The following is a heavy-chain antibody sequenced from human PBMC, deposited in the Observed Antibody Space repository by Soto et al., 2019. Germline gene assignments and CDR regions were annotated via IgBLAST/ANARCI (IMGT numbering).Heavy chain of an antibody. J-gene: IGHJ3*02. V-gene: IGHV1-69*13. CDR3: ARVVPGGGSVWVVTASWGVFDI. D-gene: IGHD2-21*02. CDR2: IIPIFGTA. Sequence: SVKVSCKASGGTFSSYAISWVRQAPGQGLEWMGGIIPIFGTANYAQKFQGRVTITADESTSTAYMELSSLRSEDTAVYYCARVVPGGGSVWVVTASWGVFDIWG. CDR1: GGTFSSYA.